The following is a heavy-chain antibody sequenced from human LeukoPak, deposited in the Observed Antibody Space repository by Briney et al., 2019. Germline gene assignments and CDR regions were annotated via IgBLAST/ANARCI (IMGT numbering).Heavy chain of an antibody. Sequence: PSETLSLTCAVYGGSFSGYYWSWIRQPPGKGLEWIGEINHSGSTNYNPSLKSRVTISVDTSKNQFSLKLSSVTAADTAVYYCASRPHQGYVLGYWGQGTLVTVSS. CDR1: GGSFSGYY. CDR3: ASRPHQGYVLGY. D-gene: IGHD5-12*01. CDR2: INHSGST. V-gene: IGHV4-34*01. J-gene: IGHJ4*02.